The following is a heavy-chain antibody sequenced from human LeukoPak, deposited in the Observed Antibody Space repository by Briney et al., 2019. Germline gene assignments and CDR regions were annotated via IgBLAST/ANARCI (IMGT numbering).Heavy chain of an antibody. J-gene: IGHJ2*01. D-gene: IGHD6-19*01. Sequence: SETLSLTCSVSGGSVTSGFSYWSWIRQPPGKGLEWIGHIYHSGSTNYNPSLKSRVTISVDTSKNQFSLNLDSVTAADTAMYYCAKIITMAGRDQNPNWYFDLWGRGSLVTVSS. CDR1: GGSVTSGFSY. CDR3: AKIITMAGRDQNPNWYFDL. CDR2: IYHSGST. V-gene: IGHV4-61*01.